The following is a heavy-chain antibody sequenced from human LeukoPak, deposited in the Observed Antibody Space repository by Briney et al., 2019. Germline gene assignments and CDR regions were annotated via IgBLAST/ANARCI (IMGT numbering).Heavy chain of an antibody. D-gene: IGHD6-19*01. Sequence: GGSLRLSCAASGFTFSSHWMHWVRQGPGEGLVWVSRINSDGSSTTYADSVKGRFTMSRDNAKNTLYLQMNSLRADDTAVYYCAKEVRSGWYGSFDYWGQGTLVTVSS. V-gene: IGHV3-74*01. CDR1: GFTFSSHW. CDR3: AKEVRSGWYGSFDY. J-gene: IGHJ4*02. CDR2: INSDGSST.